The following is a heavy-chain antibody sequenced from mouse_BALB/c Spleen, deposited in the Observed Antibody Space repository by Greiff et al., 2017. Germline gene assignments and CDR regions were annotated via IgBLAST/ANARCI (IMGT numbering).Heavy chain of an antibody. CDR3: TRRGVVASYYAMDY. D-gene: IGHD1-1*01. CDR2: INPSNGGT. J-gene: IGHJ4*01. CDR1: GFNIKDYY. V-gene: IGHV1S81*02. Sequence: QVQLKQSGAELVRPGALVKLSCKASGFNIKDYYMHWVKQRPGQGLEWIGGINPSNGGTNFNEKFKSKATLTVDKSSSTAYMQLSSLTSEDSAVYYYTRRGVVASYYAMDYWGQGTSVTVSS.